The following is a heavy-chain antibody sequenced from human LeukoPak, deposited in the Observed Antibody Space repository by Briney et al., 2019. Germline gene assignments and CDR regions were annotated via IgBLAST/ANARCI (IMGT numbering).Heavy chain of an antibody. CDR1: GLTFSSYA. J-gene: IGHJ4*02. Sequence: AGGSLRLSCAASGLTFSSYAMSWVRQAPGKGLEWVSTIRGSGGSTYYADSVKGRFTISRDNSKNTLYLRMNSLRAEDTAVYYCAKGCPGFDYWGQGTLVTVSS. CDR3: AKGCPGFDY. V-gene: IGHV3-23*01. CDR2: IRGSGGST. D-gene: IGHD6-19*01.